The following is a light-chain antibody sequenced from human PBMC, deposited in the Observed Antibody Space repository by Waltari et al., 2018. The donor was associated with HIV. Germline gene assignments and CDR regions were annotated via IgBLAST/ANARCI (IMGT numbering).Light chain of an antibody. CDR3: AAWDANLNGV. CDR2: NNK. CDR1: RSNIGTNV. V-gene: IGLV1-44*01. J-gene: IGLJ2*01. Sequence: QSVLTQPPSASGTPGQRVTISCSGRRSNIGTNVVNWYQQRPGSAPKLLSTNNKQPPAAVPVRFSGSKSGTSASLAISGLQSEDEADYYCAAWDANLNGVFGGGTKLTVL.